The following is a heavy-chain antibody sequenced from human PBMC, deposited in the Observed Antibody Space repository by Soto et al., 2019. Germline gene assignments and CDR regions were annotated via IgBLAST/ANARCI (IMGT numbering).Heavy chain of an antibody. CDR2: IYPSDSDT. J-gene: IGHJ4*02. Sequence: LKISCKGSGYNFAGYWIAWVRQMPGKGLELMGIIYPSDSDTRYRPSFQGQVTISADKSISSAYLQWSSLRASDTVMYYCARGGVSTRTFDYWGQGTPVTVSS. V-gene: IGHV5-51*01. CDR1: GYNFAGYW. D-gene: IGHD3-3*01. CDR3: ARGGVSTRTFDY.